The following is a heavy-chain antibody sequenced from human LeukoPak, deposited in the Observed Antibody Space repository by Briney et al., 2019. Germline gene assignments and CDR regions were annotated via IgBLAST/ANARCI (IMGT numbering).Heavy chain of an antibody. V-gene: IGHV4-4*07. Sequence: SGTLSLTCAVSGGSISSYYWSWIRQPAGKGLEWIGRIYTSGSTNYNPSLKSRVTMSVDTSKNQFSLKLSSVTAADTAVYYCARARPIVGATTFDYWGQGTLVTVSS. D-gene: IGHD1-26*01. CDR2: IYTSGST. CDR3: ARARPIVGATTFDY. CDR1: GGSISSYY. J-gene: IGHJ4*02.